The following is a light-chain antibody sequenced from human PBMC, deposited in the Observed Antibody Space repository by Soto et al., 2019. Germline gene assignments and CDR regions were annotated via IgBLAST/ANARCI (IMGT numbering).Light chain of an antibody. CDR3: QQYGSSPPRVT. CDR2: GAS. J-gene: IGKJ3*01. CDR1: QSFSSSY. V-gene: IGKV3-20*01. Sequence: EIVLTQSPGTLSLSPGERVTLSCRASQSFSSSYLAWYQQKPGQAPRLLIYGASSRATGIPDRFSGSGSGTDFTLTISRREPEDYAVYYYQQYGSSPPRVTFGPGTKVDIK.